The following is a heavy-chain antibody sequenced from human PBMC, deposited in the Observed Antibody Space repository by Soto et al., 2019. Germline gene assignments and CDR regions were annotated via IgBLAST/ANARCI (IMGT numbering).Heavy chain of an antibody. Sequence: GGSLRLSCASSGFTFSSYSMHLVRQAPGKGLEWVAVISYDGSNKYYADSVKGRFTISRDNSKNTLYLQMNSLRAEDTAVYYCATKTAYYYDSSGSHPGYWGQGTLVTVSS. CDR1: GFTFSSYS. V-gene: IGHV3-30-3*01. CDR3: ATKTAYYYDSSGSHPGY. D-gene: IGHD3-22*01. CDR2: ISYDGSNK. J-gene: IGHJ4*02.